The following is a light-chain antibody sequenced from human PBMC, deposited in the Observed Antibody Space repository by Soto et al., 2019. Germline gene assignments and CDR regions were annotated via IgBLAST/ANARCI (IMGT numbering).Light chain of an antibody. CDR1: QTISSW. J-gene: IGKJ5*01. CDR3: QQINSYPSIT. V-gene: IGKV1-5*01. CDR2: AAS. Sequence: DIQMTQSPSTLSGSVGDRVTITCRASQTISSWLAWYQQKPGKAPQLLIYAASTLQSGVPSRFSGSGSGTDYTLTTSSLQPEDYATYYCQQINSYPSITFGQGTRLEIK.